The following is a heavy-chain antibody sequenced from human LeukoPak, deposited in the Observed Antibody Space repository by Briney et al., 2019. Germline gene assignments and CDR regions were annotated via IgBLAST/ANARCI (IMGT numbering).Heavy chain of an antibody. V-gene: IGHV1-58*01. CDR1: GFTFTSSA. D-gene: IGHD4-17*01. Sequence: GTSVKVFCKASGFTFTSSAVRWVRQARGQRLEWIGWIVVGSGNTNYAQKFQERVTITRDMSTSTAYMELSSLRSEDTAVYYCAAVRAYGDYGWGFDYWGQGTLVTVSS. J-gene: IGHJ4*02. CDR2: IVVGSGNT. CDR3: AAVRAYGDYGWGFDY.